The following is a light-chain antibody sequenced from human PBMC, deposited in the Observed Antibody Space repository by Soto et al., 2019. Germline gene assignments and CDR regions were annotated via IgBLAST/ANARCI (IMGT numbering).Light chain of an antibody. CDR1: SSDVGGYNR. V-gene: IGLV2-18*02. Sequence: QSVLTQPPSVSGSPGQSVTISCTGTSSDVGGYNRASWYQQPPGKAPKLLIYDVSHRPSGGSTRFSGSKSGNTASLTISGLQAEYEADYYCTSYATGSAYVFGPGTKLTVL. CDR2: DVS. CDR3: TSYATGSAYV. J-gene: IGLJ1*01.